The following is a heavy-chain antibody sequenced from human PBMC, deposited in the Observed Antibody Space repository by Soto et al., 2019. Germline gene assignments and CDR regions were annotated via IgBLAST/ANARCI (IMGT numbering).Heavy chain of an antibody. Sequence: PSQTLSLTCAMSGNNVASNSAACNWIRKSPSRGLEWLGRTYYRSKWYNDYAVSVKSRITINPDTSKNQFSLQLNSVTPEDTAVYYCAKSDSSGWYGYYYYYMDV. D-gene: IGHD6-19*01. CDR3: AKSDSSGWYGYYYYYMDV. V-gene: IGHV6-1*01. CDR2: TYYRSKWYN. CDR1: GNNVASNSAA. J-gene: IGHJ6*03.